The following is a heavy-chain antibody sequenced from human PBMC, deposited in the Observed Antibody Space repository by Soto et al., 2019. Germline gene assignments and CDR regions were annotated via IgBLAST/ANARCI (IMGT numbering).Heavy chain of an antibody. CDR1: GYPFTDYY. Sequence: GSVKVSSKSSGYPFTDYYIHLVRQAPGQGLEWMGWINPNSGGTNYAQKFQGTVTMTRDTSISTAYMDLNRLRSDDTAVYYCARDQSPSSGWPGMDVWGQGTTVTVSS. D-gene: IGHD6-19*01. V-gene: IGHV1-2*02. CDR2: INPNSGGT. CDR3: ARDQSPSSGWPGMDV. J-gene: IGHJ6*01.